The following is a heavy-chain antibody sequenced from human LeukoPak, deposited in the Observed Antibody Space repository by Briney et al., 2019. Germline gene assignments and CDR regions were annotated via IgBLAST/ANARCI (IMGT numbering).Heavy chain of an antibody. CDR2: INPSGGST. J-gene: IGHJ6*03. CDR1: GYTFTSHY. Sequence: ASVKVSCKASGYTFTSHYMHWVRQAPGQGLEWMGIINPSGGSTSYAQKFQGRVTMTRDMSTSTVYMELSSLRSEDTAVYYCARNDYVWGSYRYTVPLSPPRGYYYMDVWGKGTTVTVSS. D-gene: IGHD3-16*02. CDR3: ARNDYVWGSYRYTVPLSPPRGYYYMDV. V-gene: IGHV1-46*01.